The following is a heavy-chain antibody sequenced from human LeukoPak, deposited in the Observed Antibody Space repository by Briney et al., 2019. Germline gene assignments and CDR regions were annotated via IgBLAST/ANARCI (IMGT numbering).Heavy chain of an antibody. J-gene: IGHJ4*02. CDR1: GFTFSSYV. D-gene: IGHD3-3*01. CDR3: ITGDYDFWSGFYSPNHYFDY. CDR2: IKGKTAAGAP. Sequence: GGSLRLSCAASGFTFSSYVMSWVRQAPGKGLEWVGRIKGKTAAGAPDYVASVKGRFTISRDDSKNTLFLQMNSLKTEDTAVYYCITGDYDFWSGFYSPNHYFDYWGQGTLVTVSS. V-gene: IGHV3-15*01.